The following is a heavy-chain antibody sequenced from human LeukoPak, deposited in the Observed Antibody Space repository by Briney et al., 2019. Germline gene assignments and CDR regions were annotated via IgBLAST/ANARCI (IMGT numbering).Heavy chain of an antibody. CDR3: ARGRGTRVYYMFDT. V-gene: IGHV3-23*01. CDR2: ISGSGRST. Sequence: GGSLRLSCAGSGFTFNTSAMSWVRQAPGRGLEGVSAISGSGRSTYYTDSVSGRFTISRDNSKNTLYLQMNSLRAEDTAVYVCARGRGTRVYYMFDTWGQGILVTVSS. J-gene: IGHJ5*02. CDR1: GFTFNTSA. D-gene: IGHD3-10*01.